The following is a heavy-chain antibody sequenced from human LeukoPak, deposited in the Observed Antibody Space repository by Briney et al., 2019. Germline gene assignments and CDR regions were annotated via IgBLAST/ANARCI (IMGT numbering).Heavy chain of an antibody. Sequence: SETLSLTCTVSGGSISSFYWSWIRQPAGKGLEWIGRLYTSGSTNYNPSLKSRVTMSIDKSKNQFSLKLSSVTAADTAVYYCARQLAYCGGDCNFYWGQGTLVTVSS. CDR1: GGSISSFY. D-gene: IGHD2-21*02. V-gene: IGHV4-4*07. CDR2: LYTSGST. J-gene: IGHJ4*02. CDR3: ARQLAYCGGDCNFY.